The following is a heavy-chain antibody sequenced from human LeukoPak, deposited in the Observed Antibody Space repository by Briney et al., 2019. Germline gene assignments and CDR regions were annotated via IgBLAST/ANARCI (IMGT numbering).Heavy chain of an antibody. J-gene: IGHJ5*02. CDR3: ARDRDSSREPVAGFFDP. V-gene: IGHV4-59*01. CDR1: GGSISSYY. CDR2: IYYSGST. Sequence: SETLSLTCTVSGGSISSYYWSWIRQPPGKGLEWIGYIYYSGSTNYNPSLKSRVTISVDTSKNQFSLKLSSVTAADTAVYYCARDRDSSREPVAGFFDPWGQGTLVTVSS. D-gene: IGHD6-19*01.